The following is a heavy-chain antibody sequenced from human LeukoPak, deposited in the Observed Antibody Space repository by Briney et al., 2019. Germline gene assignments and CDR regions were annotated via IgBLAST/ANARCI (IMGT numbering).Heavy chain of an antibody. J-gene: IGHJ4*02. CDR2: IYHSGST. CDR3: ARYIVAAGYYFDY. V-gene: IGHV4-4*02. CDR1: GGSISSSNW. Sequence: SETLSLTCAVSGGSISSSNWWSWVRPPPGKGLEWIGEIYHSGSTNYNPSLKSRVTISVDKSKNQFSLKLSSVTAADTAVYYCARYIVAAGYYFDYWGQGTLVTVSS. D-gene: IGHD6-13*01.